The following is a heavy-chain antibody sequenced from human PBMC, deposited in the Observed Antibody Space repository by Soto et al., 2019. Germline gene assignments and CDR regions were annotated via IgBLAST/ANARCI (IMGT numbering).Heavy chain of an antibody. Sequence: SETLSLTCAVYGGSFSGYYWSWIRQPPGKGLEWIGEINHSGSTNYNPSLKSRVTISVDTSKNQFSLKLSSVTAADTAVYYCARGPREVATAIPAAFDIWGKGTMVTVSS. CDR3: ARGPREVATAIPAAFDI. CDR2: INHSGST. D-gene: IGHD2-21*02. V-gene: IGHV4-34*01. CDR1: GGSFSGYY. J-gene: IGHJ3*02.